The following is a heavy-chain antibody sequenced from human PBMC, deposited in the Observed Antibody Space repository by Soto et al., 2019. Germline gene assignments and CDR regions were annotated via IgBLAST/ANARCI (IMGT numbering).Heavy chain of an antibody. D-gene: IGHD3-22*01. V-gene: IGHV3-23*01. CDR2: ISGSGGST. CDR3: AKSLYYYDSSGYYLVPYYFDY. Sequence: PWGSLRLYCAASGFTVSSYAMSWVRQAPGKGLEWVSAISGSGGSTYYADSVKGRFTISRDNSKNTLYLQMNSLRAEDTAVYYCAKSLYYYDSSGYYLVPYYFDYWGQGTLVTVSS. J-gene: IGHJ4*02. CDR1: GFTVSSYA.